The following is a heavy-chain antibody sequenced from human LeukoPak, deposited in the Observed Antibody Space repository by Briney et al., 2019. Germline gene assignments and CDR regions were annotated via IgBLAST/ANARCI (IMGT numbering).Heavy chain of an antibody. D-gene: IGHD4-11*01. CDR1: GDSITPYY. V-gene: IGHV4-59*08. Sequence: PSETLSLTCVISGDSITPYYWSWVRQPPGKALEWIGYIYYSGSTYYNPSLKSRVTISVDTSKNQFSLKLSSVTAADTAVYYCARAYSNYYNWFDPWGQGTLVTVSS. CDR2: IYYSGST. CDR3: ARAYSNYYNWFDP. J-gene: IGHJ5*02.